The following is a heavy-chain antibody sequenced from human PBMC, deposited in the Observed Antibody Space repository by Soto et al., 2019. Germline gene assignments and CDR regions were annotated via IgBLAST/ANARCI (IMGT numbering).Heavy chain of an antibody. CDR2: ISSSSRTR. J-gene: IGHJ6*02. V-gene: IGHV3-48*02. CDR1: GFTFSSYS. Sequence: GGSLRLSCAASGFTFSSYSMNWVRQAPGKGLEWVSYISSSSRTRYYADSVKGRFTISRDNAKNSLYLQMNSLRDEDTAVYYCATESVDTAREQRVGMDVCGQGTTVTGSS. CDR3: ATESVDTAREQRVGMDV. D-gene: IGHD5-18*01.